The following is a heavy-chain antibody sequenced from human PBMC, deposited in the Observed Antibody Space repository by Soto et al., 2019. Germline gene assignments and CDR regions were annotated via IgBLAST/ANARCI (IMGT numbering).Heavy chain of an antibody. Sequence: QVQLVESGGGVVQPGRSLRLSCAASGFTFCSYGMHWVRQAPGKGLEWVAVIWYDGSNKYYADSVKGRFTISRDNSKNTLYLQMNSLRAEDTAVYYCARDIRDSSSSLDYWGQGTLVTVSS. CDR2: IWYDGSNK. CDR1: GFTFCSYG. CDR3: ARDIRDSSSSLDY. V-gene: IGHV3-33*01. J-gene: IGHJ4*02. D-gene: IGHD6-6*01.